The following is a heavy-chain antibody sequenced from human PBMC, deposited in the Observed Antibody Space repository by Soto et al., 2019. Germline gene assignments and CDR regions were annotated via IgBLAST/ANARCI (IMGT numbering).Heavy chain of an antibody. J-gene: IGHJ4*02. V-gene: IGHV3-23*01. Sequence: QLLVSGGGLVQPGGSLRLSCAASGFPFSSYAMSWVRQAPGKGLEWVSGISGSGGLTYYADSVKGRFTISRDNSKNTLYLQMNSLIADDTAVYYCAKSLPASPNYFSDYWGQGTLVSVSS. CDR2: ISGSGGLT. CDR1: GFPFSSYA. CDR3: AKSLPASPNYFSDY.